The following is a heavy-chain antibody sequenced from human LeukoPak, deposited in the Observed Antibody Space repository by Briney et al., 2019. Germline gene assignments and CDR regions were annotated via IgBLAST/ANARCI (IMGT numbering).Heavy chain of an antibody. V-gene: IGHV3-48*02. D-gene: IGHD1-26*01. J-gene: IGHJ4*02. Sequence: GGSLRLSCAASGFTFSSFSMNWVRQAPGKGLEWVSHITASGTAMFYADSVKGRFTISRDNAKNSLYLQMNSLRDEDTAVYYCASSGSYRFDYWGQGTLVTVSS. CDR2: ITASGTAM. CDR3: ASSGSYRFDY. CDR1: GFTFSSFS.